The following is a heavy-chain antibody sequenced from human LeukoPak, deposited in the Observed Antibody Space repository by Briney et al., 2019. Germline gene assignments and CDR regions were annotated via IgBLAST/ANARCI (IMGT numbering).Heavy chain of an antibody. V-gene: IGHV4-39*01. J-gene: IGHJ5*02. Sequence: SETLSLTCTVSGGSISSSSYYWGWIRQPPGKGLEWIGSIYYSGSTYYNPSLKSRVTISVDTSKNQFSLKLSSVTAADTAVYYCARYSGSYYLVLDNWFDPWGQGTLVTVSS. CDR2: IYYSGST. D-gene: IGHD1-26*01. CDR3: ARYSGSYYLVLDNWFDP. CDR1: GGSISSSSYY.